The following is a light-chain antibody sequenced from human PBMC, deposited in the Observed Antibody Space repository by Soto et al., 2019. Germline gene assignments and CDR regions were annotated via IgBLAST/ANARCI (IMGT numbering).Light chain of an antibody. CDR3: HQFVSSPLDT. CDR2: RAS. V-gene: IGKV3-20*01. CDR1: QTISSSF. J-gene: IGKJ3*01. Sequence: EIVLTQSPGTLSLSPGERATLSCRASQTISSSFLAWYQQKPGQAPRLLIYRASRRAPGIPDRFSGSGSWTDFTLTISRLEPEAFAVYYCHQFVSSPLDTFGPGTKVEIK.